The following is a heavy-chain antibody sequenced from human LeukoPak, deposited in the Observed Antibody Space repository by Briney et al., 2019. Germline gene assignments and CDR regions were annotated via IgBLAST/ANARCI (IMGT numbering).Heavy chain of an antibody. CDR1: GGSFSGYY. CDR3: ARAPLGYLMDV. V-gene: IGHV4-34*01. D-gene: IGHD6-13*01. J-gene: IGHJ6*04. CDR2: INHSGST. Sequence: PSETLSLTCAVYGGSFSGYYWSWIRQPPGKGLEWIGEINHSGSTNYNPSLKSRVTISVDTFKNQFSLKLSSVTAADTAVYYCARAPLGYLMDVWGKGTTVTVSS.